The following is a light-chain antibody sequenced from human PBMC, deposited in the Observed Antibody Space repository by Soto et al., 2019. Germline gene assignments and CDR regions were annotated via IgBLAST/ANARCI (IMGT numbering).Light chain of an antibody. CDR3: AAWDDSLNGVV. V-gene: IGLV1-44*01. J-gene: IGLJ2*01. CDR1: SSNIGSKT. CDR2: SNN. Sequence: QFVLTQPTSASGTPGQRVTISCSGSSSNIGSKTVNWYQQLPGTAPKLLIYSNNQRPSGVPDRFSGSKSGTSASLAISGLQSEDEADYYCAAWDDSLNGVVFGGGTKLTVL.